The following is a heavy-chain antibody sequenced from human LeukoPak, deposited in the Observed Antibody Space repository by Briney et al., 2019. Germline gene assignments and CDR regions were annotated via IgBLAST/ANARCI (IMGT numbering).Heavy chain of an antibody. D-gene: IGHD6-6*01. J-gene: IGHJ6*02. V-gene: IGHV4-39*01. CDR3: ARHEGASSTSFYGMDV. CDR2: IYYSGST. Sequence: SSETLSLTCTVSGGSVSSSSYYWGWIRQPPGKGLEWIGTIYYSGSTYYNPSLKSRVTISVDTSEHQFSLTLSSVTAADTAIYYCARHEGASSTSFYGMDVWGQGTTVTVSS. CDR1: GGSVSSSSYY.